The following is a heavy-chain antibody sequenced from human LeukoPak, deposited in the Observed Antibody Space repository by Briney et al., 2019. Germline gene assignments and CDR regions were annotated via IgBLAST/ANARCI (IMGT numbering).Heavy chain of an antibody. CDR1: GGSISSYY. CDR2: IYYSGST. Sequence: SETLSLTCTVSGGSISSYYWSWIRQPPGKGLEWIGYIYYSGSTNYNPSPKSRVTISVDTSKNQFSLRLSSVTAADTAVYYCAGGNSGGGHYWYFGLWGRGTLVAVSS. CDR3: AGGNSGGGHYWYFGL. V-gene: IGHV4-59*08. J-gene: IGHJ2*01. D-gene: IGHD2-15*01.